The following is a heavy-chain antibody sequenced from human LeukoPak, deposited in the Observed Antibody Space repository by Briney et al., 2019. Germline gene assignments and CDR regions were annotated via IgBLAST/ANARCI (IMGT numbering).Heavy chain of an antibody. Sequence: PSETLSLTCTVSGGSISSHYWSWIRQPPGKGLEWIGYIYYSGSTNYNPSLKSRVTISVDTSKNQFSLKLSSVTAADTAVYYCARTAIAAAGTRCFDYWGQGTLVTVSS. CDR3: ARTAIAAAGTRCFDY. J-gene: IGHJ4*02. CDR2: IYYSGST. V-gene: IGHV4-59*11. D-gene: IGHD6-13*01. CDR1: GGSISSHY.